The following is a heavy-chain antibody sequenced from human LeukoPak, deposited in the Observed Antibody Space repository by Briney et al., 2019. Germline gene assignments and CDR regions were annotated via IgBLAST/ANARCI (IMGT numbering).Heavy chain of an antibody. V-gene: IGHV4-4*01. Sequence: SGTLSLTCAVSGGSISSSNWWSWVRQPPGKGREGMGENYQSGSNNYNPSLKRRVTISVDKYKNQFSLNLSSVTALDTRVYWCARGGVGDVDAFDIWGQGTRVTVSS. J-gene: IGHJ3*02. CDR2: NYQSGSN. CDR3: ARGGVGDVDAFDI. CDR1: GGSISSSNW. D-gene: IGHD2-21*02.